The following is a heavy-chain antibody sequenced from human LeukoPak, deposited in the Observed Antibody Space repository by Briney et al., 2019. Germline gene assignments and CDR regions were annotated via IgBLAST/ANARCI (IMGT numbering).Heavy chain of an antibody. CDR3: ARDETDIVVVPAAMRGRYYYGMDV. V-gene: IGHV3-53*01. CDR1: GFTVSTNY. D-gene: IGHD2-2*01. CDR2: IYSGGST. J-gene: IGHJ6*04. Sequence: GGSLRLSCAASGFTVSTNYMSWVRQAPGKGLEWVSFIYSGGSTSYADSVKGRFSISRDNSKNTLYLQMNSLRAEDTAVYYCARDETDIVVVPAAMRGRYYYGMDVWGKGTTVTVSS.